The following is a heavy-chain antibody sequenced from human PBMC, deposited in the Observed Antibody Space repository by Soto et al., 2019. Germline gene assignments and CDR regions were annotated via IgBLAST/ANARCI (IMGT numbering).Heavy chain of an antibody. J-gene: IGHJ4*02. V-gene: IGHV3-21*01. D-gene: IGHD6-13*01. Sequence: GGSLRLSCAASGFTFSSYSMNWVRQATGKGLEWVSSISSSSSYIYYADSVKGRFTISRDNAKNSLYLQMNSLRAEDTAVYYCARGARIAAAGTSDYWGQGTLVTVSS. CDR1: GFTFSSYS. CDR2: ISSSSSYI. CDR3: ARGARIAAAGTSDY.